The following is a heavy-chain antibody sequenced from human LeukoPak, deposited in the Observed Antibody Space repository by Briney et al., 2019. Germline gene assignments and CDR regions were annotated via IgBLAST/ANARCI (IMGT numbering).Heavy chain of an antibody. CDR3: AKGHGMATISSDY. CDR1: GFTFSSYS. D-gene: IGHD5-24*01. V-gene: IGHV3-21*01. Sequence: GGSLRLSCAASGFTFSSYSMNWVRQAPGKGLEWVSSISSSSSYIYYADSVKGRFTISRDNAKNSLYLQMNSLRAEDTAVYYCAKGHGMATISSDYWGQGTLVTVSS. J-gene: IGHJ4*02. CDR2: ISSSSSYI.